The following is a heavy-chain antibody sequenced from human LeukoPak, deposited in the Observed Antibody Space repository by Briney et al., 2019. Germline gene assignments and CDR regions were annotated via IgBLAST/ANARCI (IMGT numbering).Heavy chain of an antibody. D-gene: IGHD5-12*01. CDR3: ARGRSGYDYLSDAFDI. Sequence: ASVKVSCKASGYTFTSYDINWVRQATGQGLEWMGWMNPNSGNTGYAQKFQGRVTMTRNTSISTAYMELSSLRSEDTAVYYCARGRSGYDYLSDAFDIWGQGTMVTVSS. V-gene: IGHV1-8*01. J-gene: IGHJ3*02. CDR2: MNPNSGNT. CDR1: GYTFTSYD.